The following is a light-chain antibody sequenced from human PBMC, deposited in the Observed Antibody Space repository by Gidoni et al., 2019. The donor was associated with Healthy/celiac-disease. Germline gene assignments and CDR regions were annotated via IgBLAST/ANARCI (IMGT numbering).Light chain of an antibody. V-gene: IGKV1-5*01. CDR1: QSISSW. J-gene: IGKJ1*01. Sequence: DIQMTQSPSTLSASVGDRVTITCRASQSISSWLAWYQQKPGKAPKLLIYDASSVESGVPSRFSGSGYGTEFTITISSLQNDDFATYYCQQYNSYSRTFGQGTKVEIK. CDR2: DAS. CDR3: QQYNSYSRT.